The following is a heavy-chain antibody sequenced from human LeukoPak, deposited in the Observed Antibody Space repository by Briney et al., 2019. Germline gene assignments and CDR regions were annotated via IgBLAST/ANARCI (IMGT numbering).Heavy chain of an antibody. Sequence: GGSLRLSCAGSGFTFSRYWMHWVRQAPGKGLEWVGNIRQDGSEKYYVDSVKGRFTISRDNAKNALYLQMNSLRAEDTAVYYCARRYFEYWGQGTLVTVSS. CDR3: ARRYFEY. CDR2: IRQDGSEK. V-gene: IGHV3-7*03. J-gene: IGHJ4*02. CDR1: GFTFSRYW.